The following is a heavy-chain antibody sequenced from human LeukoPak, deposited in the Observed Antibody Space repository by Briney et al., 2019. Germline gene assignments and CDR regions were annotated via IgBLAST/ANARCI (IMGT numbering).Heavy chain of an antibody. V-gene: IGHV1-8*01. D-gene: IGHD6-13*01. J-gene: IGHJ4*02. CDR3: ARDTGYSGSRPEYYFDY. CDR2: MNPNSGNT. Sequence: GASVKVSCKASGYTFTSSHINWVRQATGQGLEWMGWMNPNSGNTGYAQKFQGRVTMTRDTSTSTVYMELSSLRSEDTAVYYCARDTGYSGSRPEYYFDYWGQGTLVTVSS. CDR1: GYTFTSSH.